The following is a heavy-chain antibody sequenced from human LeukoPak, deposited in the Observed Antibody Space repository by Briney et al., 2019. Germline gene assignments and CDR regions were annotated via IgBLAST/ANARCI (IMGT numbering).Heavy chain of an antibody. J-gene: IGHJ6*02. Sequence: APVKVSCKASGYTFTGYYMHWVRQAPGQGLEWMGWINPNSGGTNYAQKFQGRVTMTRDTSISTAYMELSSLRSEDTAVYYCARKVKDYYYYYGMDVWGQGTTVTVSS. V-gene: IGHV1-2*02. D-gene: IGHD4-11*01. CDR1: GYTFTGYY. CDR3: ARKVKDYYYYYGMDV. CDR2: INPNSGGT.